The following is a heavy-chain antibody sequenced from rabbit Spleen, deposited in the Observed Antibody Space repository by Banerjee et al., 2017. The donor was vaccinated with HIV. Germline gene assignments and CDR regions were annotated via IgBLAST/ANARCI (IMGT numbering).Heavy chain of an antibody. J-gene: IGHJ4*01. D-gene: IGHD4-1*01. Sequence: QLVESGGGLVQPGGSLKLSCKVSGFDFSSYYMTWVRQAPGKGLEWTGYIDPVFGNTYYATWVNGRFTISSDNAQNTVFLQMTSLTAADTATYFCVREVAARFNLWGPGTLVTVS. CDR1: GFDFSSYY. CDR3: VREVAARFNL. V-gene: IGHV1S7*01. CDR2: IDPVFGNT.